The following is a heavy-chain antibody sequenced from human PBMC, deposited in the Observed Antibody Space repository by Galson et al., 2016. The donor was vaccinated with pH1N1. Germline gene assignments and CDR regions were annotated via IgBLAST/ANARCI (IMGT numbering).Heavy chain of an antibody. V-gene: IGHV1-69*06. D-gene: IGHD2-2*01. CDR3: ARNMNLYCSSASCRVYYFDS. J-gene: IGHJ4*02. CDR2: IIPIFDTS. Sequence: SVKASCKASRDTFSSYVFNWVRQAPGHGLEWMGGIIPIFDTSDYAQKFQGRVTITADKSTSTAYMELNSLRSEDTAVYYCARNMNLYCSSASCRVYYFDSWGQGTLVTVSS. CDR1: RDTFSSYV.